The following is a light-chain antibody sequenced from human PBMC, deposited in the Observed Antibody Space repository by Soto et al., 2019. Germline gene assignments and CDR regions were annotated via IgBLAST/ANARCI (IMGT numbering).Light chain of an antibody. CDR1: SSNIGSNY. CDR2: RNN. J-gene: IGLJ2*01. CDR3: AAWDDSLSGPL. Sequence: QSVLTQPPSASGTPGQRVTISCSGSSSNIGSNYVYWYQQLPGTAPKLLIYRNNQRTSGVPDRFSGSKSGTSASLAISGLRSEDEADYYCAAWDDSLSGPLFGGGTQLTVL. V-gene: IGLV1-47*01.